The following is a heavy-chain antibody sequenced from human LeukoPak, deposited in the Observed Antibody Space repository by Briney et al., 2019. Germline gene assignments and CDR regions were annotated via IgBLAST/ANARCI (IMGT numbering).Heavy chain of an antibody. CDR2: INHSGST. Sequence: SETLSLTCAVYGGSFSGYYWSWIRQPPGKGLEWIGEINHSGSTNYNPSLKSRVTISVDTSKNQFSLKLSSVTAADTAVYYCARISRVATTPGAEYWGQGTLVTVSS. CDR3: ARISRVATTPGAEY. D-gene: IGHD5-12*01. CDR1: GGSFSGYY. J-gene: IGHJ4*02. V-gene: IGHV4-34*01.